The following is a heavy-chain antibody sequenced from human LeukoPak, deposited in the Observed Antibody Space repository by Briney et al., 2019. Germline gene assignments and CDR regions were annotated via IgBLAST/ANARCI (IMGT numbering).Heavy chain of an antibody. D-gene: IGHD2-2*01. CDR3: AKGRRIVVVPAAMNN. CDR2: ISGSGGST. V-gene: IGHV3-23*01. Sequence: GGSLRLSCAASGFALSSYAMSWVRQAPGKGLEWVSGISGSGGSTYYADSVKGRFTISRDNSKNTLYLQMNSLRAEDTAVYYCAKGRRIVVVPAAMNNWGQGTLVTVSS. J-gene: IGHJ4*02. CDR1: GFALSSYA.